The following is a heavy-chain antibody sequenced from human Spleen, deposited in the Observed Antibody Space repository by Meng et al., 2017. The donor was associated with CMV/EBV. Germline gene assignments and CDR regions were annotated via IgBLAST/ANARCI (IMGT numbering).Heavy chain of an antibody. CDR2: IVPLLRTP. CDR1: GGTVSSYA. J-gene: IGHJ5*02. D-gene: IGHD4-11*01. Sequence: SGGTVSSYAISWGRQAPGQGLEWVGRIVPLLRTPAFAQSFQGRVTITADRSSSTIYMELSRLTSEDTAVYYCASATYMTTQQGWFDTWGQGTLVTVSS. V-gene: IGHV1-69*04. CDR3: ASATYMTTQQGWFDT.